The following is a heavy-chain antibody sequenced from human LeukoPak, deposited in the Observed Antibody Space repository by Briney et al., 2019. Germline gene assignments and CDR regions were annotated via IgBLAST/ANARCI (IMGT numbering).Heavy chain of an antibody. D-gene: IGHD3-3*01. V-gene: IGHV1-69*04. Sequence: SVKVSCKASGGTFSSYAISWVRQAPGQGLEWMGRIIPILCIANYAQKFQGRVTSTADISTSTAYMELSSLRSEDTAVYYCAREEGYDKNWFDPWGQGTLVTVSS. J-gene: IGHJ5*02. CDR2: IIPILCIA. CDR1: GGTFSSYA. CDR3: AREEGYDKNWFDP.